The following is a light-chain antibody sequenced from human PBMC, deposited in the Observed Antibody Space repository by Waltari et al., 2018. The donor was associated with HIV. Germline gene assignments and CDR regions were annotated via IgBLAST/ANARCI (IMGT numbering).Light chain of an antibody. CDR1: SSDVGRYNL. V-gene: IGLV2-23*01. J-gene: IGLJ2*01. CDR2: EGS. CDR3: CSYAGNREI. Sequence: QSALTQPASVSGSRGQSITISCTGTSSDVGRYNLVSWYQQHPGKAPKLIIYEGSKRPSGVANRFLGSKSGNTASLTISGLQTEDEADYYGCSYAGNREIFGGGTKLTVL.